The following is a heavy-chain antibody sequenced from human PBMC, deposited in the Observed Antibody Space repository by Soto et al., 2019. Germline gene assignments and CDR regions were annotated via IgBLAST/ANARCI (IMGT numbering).Heavy chain of an antibody. Sequence: SGSMYLTSTVSGDTINSYCWGWIGKPTGKGLEWIAYIFDSGNANYNPSLKSRVTISVDTSKNQFSLKLTSVTAADTAVYYCARHRRTTVAKFYCDNWGQGALVTVSS. J-gene: IGHJ4*02. CDR3: ARHRRTTVAKFYCDN. V-gene: IGHV4-59*08. CDR1: GDTINSYC. D-gene: IGHD4-4*01. CDR2: IFDSGNA.